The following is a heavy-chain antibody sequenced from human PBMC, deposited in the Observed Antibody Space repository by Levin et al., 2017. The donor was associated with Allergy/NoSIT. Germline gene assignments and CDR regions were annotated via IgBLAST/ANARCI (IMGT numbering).Heavy chain of an antibody. V-gene: IGHV3-30*03. CDR2: ISHDESEK. J-gene: IGHJ1*01. D-gene: IGHD7-27*01. CDR3: GRDHWVKYVQN. CDR1: GFTFSSYS. Sequence: SGGSLRLSCAASGFTFSSYSMYWVRQAPGEGLQWVAVISHDESEKYYADSVKGRFTISRDNSKNTLYLQMNSLRAEDTAVYYCGRDHWVKYVQNWGQGTLVTVSS.